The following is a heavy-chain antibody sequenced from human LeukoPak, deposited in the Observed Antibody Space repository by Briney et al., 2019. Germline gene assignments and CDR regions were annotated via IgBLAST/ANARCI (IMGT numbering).Heavy chain of an antibody. CDR1: GGSVSSGHNY. J-gene: IGHJ4*02. CDR3: ARDGGSGRFDY. D-gene: IGHD2-15*01. Sequence: PSQTLSLTCTVSGGSVSSGHNYWSWIRQPPGKGLEWIGYTHYSENTYYNPSLKSRVTISVDTSKNQLSLKLSSVTAADTAVYYCARDGGSGRFDYWGQGTLVTVSS. CDR2: THYSENT. V-gene: IGHV4-30-4*01.